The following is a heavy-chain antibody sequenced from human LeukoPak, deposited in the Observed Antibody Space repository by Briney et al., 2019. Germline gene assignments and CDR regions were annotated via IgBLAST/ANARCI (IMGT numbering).Heavy chain of an antibody. V-gene: IGHV3-30*03. CDR2: ISYDGSNK. Sequence: GGSLRLSCAASGFTFSSYGMHWVRQAPGKGLEWVAVISYDGSNKYYADSVKGRFTISRDNSKNTLYLQMNSLRAEDTAVYYCAREGPRIGGLPFDYWGQGTLVTVSS. J-gene: IGHJ4*02. CDR3: AREGPRIGGLPFDY. CDR1: GFTFSSYG. D-gene: IGHD4-23*01.